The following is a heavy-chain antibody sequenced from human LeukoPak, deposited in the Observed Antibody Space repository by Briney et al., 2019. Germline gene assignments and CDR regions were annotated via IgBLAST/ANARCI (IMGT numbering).Heavy chain of an antibody. Sequence: ASVKVSCKASGYTFTSYDINWLRQATGQGLEWMGWMNPNSGNTGYAQKFQGRVTMTRNTSISTAYMELSSLRSVDTAVYYCARVRITMVRGVILGAAFDIWGQGTMVTVSS. CDR2: MNPNSGNT. CDR3: ARVRITMVRGVILGAAFDI. V-gene: IGHV1-8*01. J-gene: IGHJ3*02. CDR1: GYTFTSYD. D-gene: IGHD3-10*01.